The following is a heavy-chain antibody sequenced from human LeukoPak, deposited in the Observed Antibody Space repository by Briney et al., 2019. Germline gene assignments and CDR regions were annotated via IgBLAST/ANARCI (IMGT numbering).Heavy chain of an antibody. V-gene: IGHV4-59*01. CDR3: ARDYGSGTYYNSGFDP. CDR2: IYYSGRT. CDR1: GGSISNYY. Sequence: PSETLSLTCTVSGGSISNYYWSWIRQPPGKGLEWIAYIYYSGRTNYNPSLKSRVTISVDTSKNQFSLKLPSVTAADTAVYYCARDYGSGTYYNSGFDPWGQGTLVTVSS. D-gene: IGHD3-10*01. J-gene: IGHJ5*02.